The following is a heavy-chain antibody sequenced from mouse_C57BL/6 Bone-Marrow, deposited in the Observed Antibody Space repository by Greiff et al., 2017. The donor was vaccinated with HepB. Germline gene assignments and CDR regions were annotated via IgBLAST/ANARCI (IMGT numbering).Heavy chain of an antibody. CDR3: ARSRYYRSSPAWFAY. J-gene: IGHJ3*01. CDR2: IYPGDGDT. D-gene: IGHD1-1*01. Sequence: QVQLQQSGAELVKPGASVKISCKASGYAFSSYWMNWVKQRPGKGLEWIGQIYPGDGDTNYNGKFKGKATLTADKSSSTAYMHISSLTYEASAVYVCARSRYYRSSPAWFAYWGQGTLVTVSA. CDR1: GYAFSSYW. V-gene: IGHV1-80*01.